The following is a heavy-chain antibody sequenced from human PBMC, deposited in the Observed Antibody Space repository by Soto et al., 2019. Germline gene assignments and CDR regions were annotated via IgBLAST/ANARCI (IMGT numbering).Heavy chain of an antibody. Sequence: ASVKVSCKTSGYTFTAYYIHWIRQAPGQGLEWMGWINPTSGGTVYAQNFQDRVTMTRDTSISTAYMELRRLNSDDTAVYYCARDPDYGDYWGYFFDSWGQGTPVTVSS. J-gene: IGHJ4*02. D-gene: IGHD4-17*01. CDR2: INPTSGGT. CDR1: GYTFTAYY. V-gene: IGHV1-2*02. CDR3: ARDPDYGDYWGYFFDS.